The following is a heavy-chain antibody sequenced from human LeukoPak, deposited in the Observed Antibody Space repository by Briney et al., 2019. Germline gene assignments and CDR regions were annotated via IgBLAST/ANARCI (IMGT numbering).Heavy chain of an antibody. CDR2: INSVGSST. Sequence: GGSLRLSCAASGFTFSSYWMHWVRQAPGKGLVWVSRINSVGSSTSYADSVKGRFIISRDNAKNTLSLQMNSLRAEDTAVFYCVRVACSSMTSCATVDYWGQGTLVTVSS. J-gene: IGHJ4*02. CDR1: GFTFSSYW. V-gene: IGHV3-74*01. CDR3: VRVACSSMTSCATVDY. D-gene: IGHD2-2*01.